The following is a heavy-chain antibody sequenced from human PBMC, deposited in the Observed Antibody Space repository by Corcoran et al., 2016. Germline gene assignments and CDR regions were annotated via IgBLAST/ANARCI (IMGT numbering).Heavy chain of an antibody. D-gene: IGHD2-8*01. CDR3: AKDTDAYDYDGMDV. CDR1: GFTFDDYT. V-gene: IGHV3-43*01. J-gene: IGHJ6*02. CDR2: ITWDGGNT. Sequence: EVQLVESGGVVVQPVGSLRLSCAASGFTFDDYTMHCVRPAPGKGLAWVSLITWDGGNTDYADSVKGRFTIYRDNSKNSLYLQMNSPRPEDNALCYCAKDTDAYDYDGMDVWGQGTTVTVSS.